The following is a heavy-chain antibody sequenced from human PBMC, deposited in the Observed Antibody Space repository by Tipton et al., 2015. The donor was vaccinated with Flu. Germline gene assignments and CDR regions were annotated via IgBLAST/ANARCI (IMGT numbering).Heavy chain of an antibody. Sequence: SLRLSCEASGFIFSDFGMHWVRQAPGKGLEWVAVIWHDGTDKYYADSLKGRFTISRDNTKNTLYLQMNSLTAEDTAVYYCAKGGTVREYYYRGMDVWGQGTTVTVYS. V-gene: IGHV3-33*06. J-gene: IGHJ6*02. D-gene: IGHD3-10*01. CDR3: AKGGTVREYYYRGMDV. CDR1: GFIFSDFG. CDR2: IWHDGTDK.